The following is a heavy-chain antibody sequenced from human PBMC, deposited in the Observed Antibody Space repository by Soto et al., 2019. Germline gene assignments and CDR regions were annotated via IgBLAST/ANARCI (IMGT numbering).Heavy chain of an antibody. V-gene: IGHV1-8*02. CDR3: AREITGKFPN. CDR2: MNPNTGNT. Sequence: ASVKVSCKASGYTFTSDAMHWVRQAPGQRLEWMGWMNPNTGNTGYAQKFQGRVTMTRNTSISTAYMELGSLRSEDTAVYYCAREITGKFPNWGQGTLVTSPQ. J-gene: IGHJ4*02. D-gene: IGHD1-20*01. CDR1: GYTFTSDA.